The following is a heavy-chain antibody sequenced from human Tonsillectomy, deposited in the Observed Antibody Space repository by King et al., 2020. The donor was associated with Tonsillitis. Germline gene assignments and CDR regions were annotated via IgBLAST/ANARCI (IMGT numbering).Heavy chain of an antibody. CDR1: GFTFSSYD. Sequence: VQLVEFGGGLVQPGGSLRLSCAASGFTFSSYDMHWVRQATGKGLEWVSAIGTAGDTYYPGSVKGRFTISRENAKNSLYLQMNSLRAGDTAVYYCASARWDCSGGSCHGRYFDYWGQGTLVTVSS. V-gene: IGHV3-13*01. CDR2: IGTAGDT. D-gene: IGHD2-15*01. J-gene: IGHJ4*02. CDR3: ASARWDCSGGSCHGRYFDY.